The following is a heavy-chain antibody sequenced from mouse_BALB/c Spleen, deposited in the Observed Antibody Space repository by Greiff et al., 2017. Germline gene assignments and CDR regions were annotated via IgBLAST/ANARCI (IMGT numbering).Heavy chain of an antibody. CDR1: GFSLTSYG. D-gene: IGHD1-1*01. J-gene: IGHJ4*01. CDR2: IWAGGST. V-gene: IGHV2-9*02. CDR3: ARAYYGSSYAMDY. Sequence: VQRVESGPGLVAPSQSLSITCTVSGFSLTSYGVHWVRQPPGKGLEWLGVIWAGGSTNYNSALMSRLSISKDNSKSQVFLKMNSLQTDDTAMYYCARAYYGSSYAMDYWGQGTSVTVSS.